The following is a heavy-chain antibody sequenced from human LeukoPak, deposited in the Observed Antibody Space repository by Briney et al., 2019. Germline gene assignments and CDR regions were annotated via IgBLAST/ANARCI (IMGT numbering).Heavy chain of an antibody. CDR3: ASGHSSSAGEDY. V-gene: IGHV3-21*01. CDR1: GFTFSSYS. CDR2: ISSSSSYI. J-gene: IGHJ4*02. D-gene: IGHD6-6*01. Sequence: GRSLRLSCAASGFTFSSYSMNWVRQAPGKGLEWVSSISSSSSYIYYADSVKGRFAISRDNAKNSLFLQMNSLRSEDTAVYYCASGHSSSAGEDYWGQGALVTVSS.